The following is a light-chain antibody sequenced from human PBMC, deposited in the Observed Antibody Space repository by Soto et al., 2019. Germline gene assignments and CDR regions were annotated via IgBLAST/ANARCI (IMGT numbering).Light chain of an antibody. CDR2: DAS. CDR1: QSISSW. J-gene: IGKJ5*01. CDR3: QQYYSYPWT. V-gene: IGKV1-5*01. Sequence: DIQMTQSPSTLSASVGDRVTITCRASQSISSWLAWYQQKPGKAPKLLIYDASSLESGVPSRFSGSGSGTDFTLTISCLQSEDFATYYCQQYYSYPWTFGQGTRLET.